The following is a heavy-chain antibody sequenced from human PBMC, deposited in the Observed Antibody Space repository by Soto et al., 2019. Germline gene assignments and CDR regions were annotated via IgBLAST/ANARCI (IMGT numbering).Heavy chain of an antibody. V-gene: IGHV4-59*01. J-gene: IGHJ6*03. CDR1: GGSISSYY. Sequence: PSETLSLTCTVSGGSISSYYWSWIRQPPGKGLEWIGYIYYSGSTNYNPSLKSRVTISVDTSKNQFSLKLSSVTAADTAVYYCAIKEGAGSAYYYYMDVGGKGTRVTVSS. CDR3: AIKEGAGSAYYYYMDV. CDR2: IYYSGST.